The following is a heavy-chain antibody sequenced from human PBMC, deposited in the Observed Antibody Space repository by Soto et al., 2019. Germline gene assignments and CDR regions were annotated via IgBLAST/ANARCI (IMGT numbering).Heavy chain of an antibody. J-gene: IGHJ4*02. V-gene: IGHV1-69*13. D-gene: IGHD3-22*01. Sequence: GASVKVSCKASGGTFSSYAISWVRQAPGQGLEWMGGIIPIFGTANYAQKFQGRVTITADESTSTAYMELSSLRSEDTAVYYCARKYYYDSSGYYWDYWGQGTLVTVSS. CDR3: ARKYYYDSSGYYWDY. CDR1: GGTFSSYA. CDR2: IIPIFGTA.